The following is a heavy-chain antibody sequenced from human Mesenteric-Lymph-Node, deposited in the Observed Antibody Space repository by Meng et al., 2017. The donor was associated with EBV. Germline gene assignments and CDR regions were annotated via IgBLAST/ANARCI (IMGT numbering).Heavy chain of an antibody. V-gene: IGHV2-5*02. Sequence: QITLKASGLTVVKAPHHLPRTASFAGFSPFTTGGRVGRIRQPPGKALECLARTSWDDDERYSPSLKSRLTITKDTSRNQVVLTLTNMDPVDTGTYYCARQVGNYVGFDFWGPGTLVTVSS. J-gene: IGHJ4*02. D-gene: IGHD1-7*01. CDR2: TSWDDDE. CDR3: ARQVGNYVGFDF. CDR1: GFSPFTTGGR.